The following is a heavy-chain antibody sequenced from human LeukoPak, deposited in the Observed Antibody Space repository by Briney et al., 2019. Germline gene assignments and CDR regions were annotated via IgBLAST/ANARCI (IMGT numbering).Heavy chain of an antibody. V-gene: IGHV1-2*02. CDR3: ARGSDYDDYFYMDF. Sequence: SVKVSCKASGYTFTGYYMHWVRQAPGQGLEWMGWINPNSGGTNYAQKFQGRVTMTRDTSISTAYMELTRLRSDDTAVYFCARGSDYDDYFYMDFWGKGTTVTVSS. CDR1: GYTFTGYY. J-gene: IGHJ6*03. CDR2: INPNSGGT.